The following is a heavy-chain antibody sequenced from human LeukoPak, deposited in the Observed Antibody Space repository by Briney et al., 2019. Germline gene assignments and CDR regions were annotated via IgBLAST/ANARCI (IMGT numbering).Heavy chain of an antibody. CDR1: GGSIRRHY. CDR3: TRGLGSWYNY. CDR2: INHSGST. J-gene: IGHJ4*02. D-gene: IGHD6-13*01. Sequence: SETLSLTCTVSGGSIRRHYWSWIRQPPGKGLEWIGEINHSGSTNYNPSLKSRVIISEDSSKNQLSLKLTSVTAADTAVYYCTRGLGSWYNYWGQGTLVTVSS. V-gene: IGHV4-34*01.